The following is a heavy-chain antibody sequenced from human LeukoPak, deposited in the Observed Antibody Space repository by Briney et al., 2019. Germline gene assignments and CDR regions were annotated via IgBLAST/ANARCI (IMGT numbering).Heavy chain of an antibody. V-gene: IGHV3-11*06. CDR2: ISSSSSYT. D-gene: IGHD1-20*01. Sequence: GGSLRLSCAVSGFTFSDYYMSWIRQAPGKGLEWVSYISSSSSYTNYADSVKGRFTISRDNAKNSLYLQMNSLRAEDTAVYYCARDLTGTTPGDYWGQGTLVTVSS. CDR3: ARDLTGTTPGDY. J-gene: IGHJ4*02. CDR1: GFTFSDYY.